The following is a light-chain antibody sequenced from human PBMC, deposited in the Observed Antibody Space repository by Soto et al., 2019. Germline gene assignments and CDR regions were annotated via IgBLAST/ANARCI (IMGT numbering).Light chain of an antibody. Sequence: EIVLTQSPGTLSLSPGERATLSCRASQSVRSSYLAWYQQKPGQAPRLLIYGASSRATGIPDRFSGSGSGTDFTLTISRLEPEDFAVYYCQQYGTSPVTFGQGTKLDIK. J-gene: IGKJ1*01. CDR2: GAS. CDR1: QSVRSSY. V-gene: IGKV3-20*01. CDR3: QQYGTSPVT.